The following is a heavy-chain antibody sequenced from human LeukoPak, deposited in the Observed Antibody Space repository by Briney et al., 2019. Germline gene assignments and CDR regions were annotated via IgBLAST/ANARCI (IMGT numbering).Heavy chain of an antibody. J-gene: IGHJ6*03. CDR1: GYTFTSYY. CDR3: ARGLGISGYYYMDV. V-gene: IGHV1-46*01. D-gene: IGHD7-27*01. CDR2: INPTGGST. Sequence: ASVKVSCKASGYTFTSYYMHWVRQAPGQGLEWMGLINPTGGSTGYAQKFQGRVTMTRNTSISTAYMELSSLRSEDTAVYYCARGLGISGYYYMDVWGKGTTVTISS.